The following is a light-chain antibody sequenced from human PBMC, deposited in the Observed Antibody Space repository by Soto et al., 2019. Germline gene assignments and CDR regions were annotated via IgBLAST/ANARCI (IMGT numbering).Light chain of an antibody. CDR3: CSYADITTYV. J-gene: IGLJ1*01. Sequence: QSVLTQPASVSGSPGQSITISCTGTSSDVGSYNLVSWYQQHPGKAPKLMIYEDNKRPSGVSNRFSGSKSGNTASLTISGLQAEDEADYYCCSYADITTYVFGSGTKVTV. CDR1: SSDVGSYNL. V-gene: IGLV2-23*01. CDR2: EDN.